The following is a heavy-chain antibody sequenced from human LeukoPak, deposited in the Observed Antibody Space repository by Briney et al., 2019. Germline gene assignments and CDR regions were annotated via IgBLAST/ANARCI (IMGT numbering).Heavy chain of an antibody. CDR2: IYSGGST. J-gene: IGHJ6*02. Sequence: GGSLRLSCAASGFTVSSNYMSWVRQAPGKGLEWVSVIYSGGSTYYADSAKGRFTISRDNSKNTLYLQMNSLRAEDTAVYYCARDTVAGSYYYYGMDVWGQGTTVTVSS. CDR1: GFTVSSNY. V-gene: IGHV3-66*02. CDR3: ARDTVAGSYYYYGMDV. D-gene: IGHD6-19*01.